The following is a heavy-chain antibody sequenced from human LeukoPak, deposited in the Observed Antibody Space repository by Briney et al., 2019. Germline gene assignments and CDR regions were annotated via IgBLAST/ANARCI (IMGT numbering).Heavy chain of an antibody. Sequence: GGSLRLSCATSGFTFSDAWMSWVRQAPGKGLEWVGRIKSKTDGGTIDYAAPVKGRFTISRDDSKNTLFLQMNSLKTEDTAVYYCTTVSIGVVVAATGDFWGQGTLVTVSS. V-gene: IGHV3-15*01. CDR1: GFTFSDAW. CDR2: IKSKTDGGTI. D-gene: IGHD2-15*01. CDR3: TTVSIGVVVAATGDF. J-gene: IGHJ4*02.